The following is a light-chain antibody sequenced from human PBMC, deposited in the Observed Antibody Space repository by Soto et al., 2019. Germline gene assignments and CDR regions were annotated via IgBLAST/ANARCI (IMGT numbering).Light chain of an antibody. Sequence: DIRMTQSQASLSASVVGIVTITCRASQSISNYLNWYQQKPGKAPKLLSYAASSLQGGVPSRFSGSGSGTDFTLTISSLQPEDFATYYCQQSYSTRITFGQGTRLEI. J-gene: IGKJ5*01. CDR3: QQSYSTRIT. CDR2: AAS. V-gene: IGKV1-39*01. CDR1: QSISNY.